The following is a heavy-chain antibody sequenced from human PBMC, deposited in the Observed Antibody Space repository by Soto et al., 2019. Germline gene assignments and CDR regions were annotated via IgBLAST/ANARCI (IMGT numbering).Heavy chain of an antibody. Sequence: SGPTLVNPTQTLTLTCTFSGFSLSTSVVGVGWIRQPPGKALEWLALIYWDDDKRYSPSLKSRLTITKDTSKNQVVLTMTNMDPVDTATYYCAHRGYSYGLDYWGQGTLVTASS. D-gene: IGHD5-18*01. CDR3: AHRGYSYGLDY. J-gene: IGHJ4*02. CDR2: IYWDDDK. V-gene: IGHV2-5*02. CDR1: GFSLSTSVVG.